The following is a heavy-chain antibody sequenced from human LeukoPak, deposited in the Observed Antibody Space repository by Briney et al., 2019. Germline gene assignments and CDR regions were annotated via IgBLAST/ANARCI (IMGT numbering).Heavy chain of an antibody. D-gene: IGHD4-17*01. CDR2: IKSKTDGGTT. J-gene: IGHJ4*02. CDR1: GFTFSNAW. Sequence: PGGSLRLSCAASGFTFSNAWMNWVRQAPGKGLEWVGRIKSKTDGGTTDYAAPVKGRFTISRDDSKNTLYLQMNSLKTEDTAVYYCTTDPDVMTRVTTLSYFDYWGQGTVVTVSS. V-gene: IGHV3-15*07. CDR3: TTDPDVMTRVTTLSYFDY.